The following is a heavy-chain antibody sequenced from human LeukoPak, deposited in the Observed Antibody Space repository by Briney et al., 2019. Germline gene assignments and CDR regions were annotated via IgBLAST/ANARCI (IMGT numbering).Heavy chain of an antibody. CDR1: GFTFSSFS. V-gene: IGHV3-23*01. J-gene: IGHJ4*02. CDR2: ISGSGGST. CDR3: AKVRIAAAGTFDY. D-gene: IGHD6-13*01. Sequence: GGSLRLSCAASGFTFSSFSMSWVRQAPGKGLEWVSAISGSGGSTYYADSVKGRFTISRDNSKNTLYLQMNSLRAEDTAVYYCAKVRIAAAGTFDYWGQGTLVTVSS.